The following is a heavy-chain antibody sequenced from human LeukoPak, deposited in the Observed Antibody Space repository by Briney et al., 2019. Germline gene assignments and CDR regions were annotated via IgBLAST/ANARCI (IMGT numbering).Heavy chain of an antibody. CDR1: GFTFSSYA. J-gene: IGHJ4*02. Sequence: GRSLRLSCAASGFTFSSYAMHWVRQAPGKGLEWVAVISYDGSNKYYADSVKGRFTISRDNSKNTLYLQMNSLRAEDTAVYYCATNPLYYDILTGTTFDYWGQGTLVTVSS. V-gene: IGHV3-30*04. CDR2: ISYDGSNK. CDR3: ATNPLYYDILTGTTFDY. D-gene: IGHD3-9*01.